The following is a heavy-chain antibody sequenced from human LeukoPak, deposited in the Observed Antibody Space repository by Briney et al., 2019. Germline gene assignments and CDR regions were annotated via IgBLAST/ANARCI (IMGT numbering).Heavy chain of an antibody. CDR3: ARDDDYAFVY. V-gene: IGHV3-30-3*01. CDR2: ISYDGSNK. J-gene: IGHJ4*02. CDR1: GFTFSSYA. D-gene: IGHD4-17*01. Sequence: GGSLRLSCAASGFTFSSYAMHWVRQAPGKGLEWVAVISYDGSNKYYADSVKGRFTISRDNSKNTLYLQMNSLRAEDTAVYYCARDDDYAFVYWGQGTLVTVSS.